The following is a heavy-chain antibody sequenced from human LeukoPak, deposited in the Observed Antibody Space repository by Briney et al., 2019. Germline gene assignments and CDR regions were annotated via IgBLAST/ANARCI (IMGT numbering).Heavy chain of an antibody. V-gene: IGHV4-4*07. D-gene: IGHD2/OR15-2a*01. Sequence: SETLSLTCTVSVGSISSDYGCWLREPRGGGQGGIGRIYTSGSTNYNPSLKSRVTISVDKSKNQFSLKLSSVTAADTAVYYCARASSNYYYYSMDVWGKGTTVTVSS. CDR1: VGSISSDY. CDR2: IYTSGST. J-gene: IGHJ6*03. CDR3: ARASSNYYYYSMDV.